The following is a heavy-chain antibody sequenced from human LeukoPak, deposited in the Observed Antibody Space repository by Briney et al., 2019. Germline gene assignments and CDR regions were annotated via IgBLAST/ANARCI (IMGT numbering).Heavy chain of an antibody. V-gene: IGHV4-39*01. J-gene: IGHJ4*02. Sequence: SETLSLTCTVSGCTFSSSSYYWGWIRQPPGKGLEWIGSIYYSGSTYYNPSLKSRVTISVDTSKNQFSLKLSSVTAADTAVYYCARSANQIQLWSPFDYWGQGTLVTVSS. CDR1: GCTFSSSSYY. CDR2: IYYSGST. CDR3: ARSANQIQLWSPFDY. D-gene: IGHD5-18*01.